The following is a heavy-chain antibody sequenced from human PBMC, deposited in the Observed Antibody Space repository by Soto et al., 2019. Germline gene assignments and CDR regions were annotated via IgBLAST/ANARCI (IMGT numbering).Heavy chain of an antibody. Sequence: SETLSLPWTVSGGSISSGDYYWSWIRQPPGKGLEWIGYIYYSGSTYYNPSLKSRVTISVDTSKNQFSLKLSSVTAADTAVYYCACDLGSRRRYSWFDSSGPGTLLTGSS. CDR3: ACDLGSRRRYSWFDS. CDR1: GGSISSGDYY. D-gene: IGHD6-13*01. CDR2: IYYSGST. V-gene: IGHV4-30-4*01. J-gene: IGHJ5*01.